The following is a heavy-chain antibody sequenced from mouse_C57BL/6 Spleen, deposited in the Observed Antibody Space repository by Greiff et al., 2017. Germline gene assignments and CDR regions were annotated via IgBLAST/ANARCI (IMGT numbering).Heavy chain of an antibody. CDR3: TRYDGYYLDY. CDR2: IRNKANNHAT. CDR1: GFTFSDAC. J-gene: IGHJ2*01. Sequence: EVKVVESGGGLVQPGGSMKLSCAASGFTFSDACMDWVRQSPEKGLEWVADIRNKANNHATSYAESVKGRFTISRDDSKSSVYLQMNSLRAEDTGIYYCTRYDGYYLDYWGQGTTLTVSS. V-gene: IGHV6-6*01. D-gene: IGHD2-3*01.